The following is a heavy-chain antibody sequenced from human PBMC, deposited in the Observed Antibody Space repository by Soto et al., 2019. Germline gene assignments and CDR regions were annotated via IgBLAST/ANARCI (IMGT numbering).Heavy chain of an antibody. V-gene: IGHV5-51*03. D-gene: IGHD6-13*01. CDR2: IYAVDSDT. J-gene: IGHJ3*02. CDR3: AIQELGGAFDI. CDR1: GYRFNRHW. Sequence: GDSLKISCKDSGYRFNRHWIGWVRQMPGKGLEWMGIIYAVDSDTRYSPSFQGQVTISADKSISTAYLQWSSLKASDTAMYYCAIQELGGAFDIWGQGTMVTVSS.